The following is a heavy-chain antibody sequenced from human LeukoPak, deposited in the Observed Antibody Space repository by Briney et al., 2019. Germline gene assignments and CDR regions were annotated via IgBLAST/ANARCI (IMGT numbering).Heavy chain of an antibody. CDR3: ARGKALRFLEWSHMDV. Sequence: SETLPLTCAVYVGSFSGYYWSWIRQPPATGLEGIGEINHSGSTNYNPSLKSRVTMSVDTSKNQFSLKLRSVAAADTAVYYCARGKALRFLEWSHMDVWGQGTTVTVSS. V-gene: IGHV4-34*01. D-gene: IGHD3-3*01. CDR2: INHSGST. CDR1: VGSFSGYY. J-gene: IGHJ6*02.